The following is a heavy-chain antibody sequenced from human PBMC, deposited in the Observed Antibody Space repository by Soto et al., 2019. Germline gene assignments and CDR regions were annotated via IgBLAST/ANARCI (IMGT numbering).Heavy chain of an antibody. CDR3: ARDKGRYDFWSGYYFDY. J-gene: IGHJ4*02. CDR1: GGSVSGGSYY. D-gene: IGHD3-3*01. V-gene: IGHV4-61*01. Sequence: SETLSLTCTVSGGSVSGGSYYWSWIRQPPGKGLEWIGYIYYSGSTNYNPSLKSRVTISVDTSKNQFSLKLSSVTAADTAVYYCARDKGRYDFWSGYYFDYWGQGTLVTVSS. CDR2: IYYSGST.